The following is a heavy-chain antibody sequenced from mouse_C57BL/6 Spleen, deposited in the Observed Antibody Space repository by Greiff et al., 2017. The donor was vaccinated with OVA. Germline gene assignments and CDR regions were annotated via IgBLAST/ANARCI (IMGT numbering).Heavy chain of an antibody. V-gene: IGHV1-69*01. Sequence: QVQLQQPGAELVMPGASVKLSCKASGYTFTSSWMHWVKQRPGQGLEWIGEIDPSDSYPTYNQKFKGKSTLTVDKSSSTAYMQLSSLTSEDSAVYYGARWGLLGRGIDYWGQGTTLTVSA. CDR1: GYTFTSSW. D-gene: IGHD4-1*01. CDR2: IDPSDSYP. J-gene: IGHJ2*01. CDR3: ARWGLLGRGIDY.